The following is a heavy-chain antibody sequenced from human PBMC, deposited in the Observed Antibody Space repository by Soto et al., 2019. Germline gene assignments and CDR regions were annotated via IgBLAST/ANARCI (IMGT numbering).Heavy chain of an antibody. D-gene: IGHD4-17*01. Sequence: EVQLLESGGGLVQPGGSLRLSCAASGFTFSSYVMSWVRQAPGKGLEWVSTISASGGDTYYADSVKGRFTISRDTSKNTVYLQMNRLRDEDTAVYYCAKEGRPSVTTRGYFDYWGQGTLVTVSS. V-gene: IGHV3-23*01. CDR1: GFTFSSYV. CDR3: AKEGRPSVTTRGYFDY. J-gene: IGHJ4*02. CDR2: ISASGGDT.